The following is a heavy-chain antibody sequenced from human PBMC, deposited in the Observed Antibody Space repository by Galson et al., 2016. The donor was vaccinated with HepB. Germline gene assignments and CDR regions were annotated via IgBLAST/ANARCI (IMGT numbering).Heavy chain of an antibody. V-gene: IGHV3-30*18. Sequence: SLRLSCAASGFSFSNYAMNWVRQAPGKGLEWVAFMSYDGGNQHYAGAEKGRFTISRDNSKSTLYLQMNSLRAADTAVYYCAKGRFDSTGFRYYFDHWGRGTPVTVSS. CDR2: MSYDGGNQ. J-gene: IGHJ4*02. CDR1: GFSFSNYA. CDR3: AKGRFDSTGFRYYFDH. D-gene: IGHD3-22*01.